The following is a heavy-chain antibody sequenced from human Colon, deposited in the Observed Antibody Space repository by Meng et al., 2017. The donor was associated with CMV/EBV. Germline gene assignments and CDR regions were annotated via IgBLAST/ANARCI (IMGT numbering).Heavy chain of an antibody. V-gene: IGHV1-69*12. CDR1: GGTFDTST. CDR2: IIPMFGSP. CDR3: ARGKQAGFDL. D-gene: IGHD6-13*01. Sequence: QVQPGQSRSEAEEPGSAVKLPCKVSGGTFDTSTFNWVRQAPGQGLEWMGGIIPMFGSPSYSQKFRGRVTITADELEVNSLRSEDTAVYYCARGKQAGFDLWGQGTLVTVSS. J-gene: IGHJ5*02.